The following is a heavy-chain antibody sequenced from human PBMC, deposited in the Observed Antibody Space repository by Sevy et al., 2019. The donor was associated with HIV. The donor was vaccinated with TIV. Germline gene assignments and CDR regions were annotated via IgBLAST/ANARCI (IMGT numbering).Heavy chain of an antibody. V-gene: IGHV3-30*04. CDR3: LVYCSSSNCRFAY. Sequence: GGSLRLSCSASRFSFRNYAMHWVRQTPGKGLEWVATFSYDEITKSYADSVKGRFTISRDNSMNTLYLEMNSLGPDDTALYFCLVYCSSSNCRFAYWGQGTLVTVSS. CDR2: FSYDEITK. J-gene: IGHJ4*02. D-gene: IGHD2-2*01. CDR1: RFSFRNYA.